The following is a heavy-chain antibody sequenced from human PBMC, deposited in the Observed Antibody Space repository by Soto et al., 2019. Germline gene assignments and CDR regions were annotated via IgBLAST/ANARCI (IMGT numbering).Heavy chain of an antibody. Sequence: PGGSLRLSYAVSGFTFSSYEMNWVRQAPGKGLEWVSYIGTSGKTIYYADSVRGRFTISRDNAKNSLYLQMNSLRAEDTAVYFCARDPAIYSGKFDYGLDVWGRGTTVTVSS. CDR3: ARDPAIYSGKFDYGLDV. D-gene: IGHD4-4*01. V-gene: IGHV3-48*03. J-gene: IGHJ6*02. CDR1: GFTFSSYE. CDR2: IGTSGKTI.